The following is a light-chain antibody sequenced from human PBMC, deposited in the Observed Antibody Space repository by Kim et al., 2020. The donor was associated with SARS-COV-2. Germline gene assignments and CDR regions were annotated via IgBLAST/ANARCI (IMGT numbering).Light chain of an antibody. J-gene: IGLJ2*01. V-gene: IGLV3-1*01. CDR3: QTSDSTTVA. Sequence: SYELTQPPSVSVSPGQTASITCSGDKLGDTYACWYQQKPGQSPLFVIYQDNKRPSEIPGRFSGSNSGNTATLTISGTQAMDEAVYYCQTSDSTTVAFGGG. CDR2: QDN. CDR1: KLGDTY.